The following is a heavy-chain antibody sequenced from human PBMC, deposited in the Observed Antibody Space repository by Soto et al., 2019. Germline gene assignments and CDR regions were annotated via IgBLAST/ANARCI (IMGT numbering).Heavy chain of an antibody. V-gene: IGHV4-39*01. CDR3: ARHENGVVGRRLDP. Sequence: SETLCLPCTVSGDPLSSRNDHRGLIRQTPGKGLEWIGSLYNSGSTYYNPSLKSRVTISADTSKNQFALKLSSVTAADTAVYYCARHENGVVGRRLDPWGQGTLVTVSS. CDR1: GDPLSSRNDH. D-gene: IGHD4-17*01. J-gene: IGHJ5*02. CDR2: LYNSGST.